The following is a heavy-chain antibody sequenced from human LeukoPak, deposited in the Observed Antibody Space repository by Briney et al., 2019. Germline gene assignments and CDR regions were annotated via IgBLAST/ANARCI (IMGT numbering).Heavy chain of an antibody. CDR2: INPNSGGT. J-gene: IGHJ5*02. V-gene: IGHV1-2*02. CDR3: ARSNIAAAGTLWWGGVRRGWFDP. CDR1: GYTFIGYY. Sequence: ASVKVSCKASGYTFIGYYMHWVRQAPGQGLEWMGWINPNSGGTNYAQKFQGRVTMTRDTSISTAYMELSRLRSDDTAVYYCARSNIAAAGTLWWGGVRRGWFDPWGQGTLVTVSS. D-gene: IGHD6-13*01.